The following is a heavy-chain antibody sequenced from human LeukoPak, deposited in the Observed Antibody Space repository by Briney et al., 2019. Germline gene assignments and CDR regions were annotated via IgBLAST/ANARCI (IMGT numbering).Heavy chain of an antibody. D-gene: IGHD3-3*01. CDR2: IRYDGSNK. Sequence: GGSLRLSCAASGFTFSSYSMNWVRQAPGKGLEWVAFIRYDGSNKYYADSVRGRFTISRDNSKNTLYLQMNSLRAEDTAVYYCAKDGDDFWSGYYPLYYFDYWGQGTLVTVSS. V-gene: IGHV3-30*02. CDR1: GFTFSSYS. CDR3: AKDGDDFWSGYYPLYYFDY. J-gene: IGHJ4*02.